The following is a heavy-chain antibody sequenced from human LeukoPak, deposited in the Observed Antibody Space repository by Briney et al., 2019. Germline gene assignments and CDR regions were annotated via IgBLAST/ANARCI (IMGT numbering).Heavy chain of an antibody. CDR3: AKDRPLFDYGSGSYHSY. D-gene: IGHD3-10*01. CDR2: ITSSTTTI. J-gene: IGHJ4*02. CDR1: GFPFSYYN. Sequence: GGSLRLSCAASGFPFSYYNMNWVRQAPGKGLEWVSFITSSTTTIYYADSVKGRFTISRDNAKNSLYLQMNSLRAEDTAVYCCAKDRPLFDYGSGSYHSYWGQGTLVTVSS. V-gene: IGHV3-48*04.